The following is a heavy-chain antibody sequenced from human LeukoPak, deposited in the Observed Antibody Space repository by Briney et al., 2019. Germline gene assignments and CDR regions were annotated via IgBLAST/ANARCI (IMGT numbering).Heavy chain of an antibody. CDR2: IYYSGST. Sequence: PSETLSLTCTVSGGSISSYYWSWIRQPPGKGLEWIGYIYYSGSTNYNPSLKSRVTISVDTSKNQFSLKLSSVTAADTAVYYCARMVAAAGSSYYYYYMDVWGKGTTVTVSS. CDR1: GGSISSYY. J-gene: IGHJ6*03. CDR3: ARMVAAAGSSYYYYYMDV. V-gene: IGHV4-59*01. D-gene: IGHD6-13*01.